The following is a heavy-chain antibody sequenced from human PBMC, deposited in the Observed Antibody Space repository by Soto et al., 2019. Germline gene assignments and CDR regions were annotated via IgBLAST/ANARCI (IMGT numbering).Heavy chain of an antibody. J-gene: IGHJ6*02. V-gene: IGHV3-15*07. CDR2: IKSKTDGGTT. CDR1: GFTFSNAW. Sequence: PGGSLRLSCAASGFTFSNAWMNWVRQAPGKGLEWVGRIKSKTDGGTTDYAAPVKGRFTISRDDSKNTLYLQMNSLKTEDTAVYFFTTGIDSSGYYYYYYGMDVWGQGTTVTVSS. D-gene: IGHD3-22*01. CDR3: TTGIDSSGYYYYYYGMDV.